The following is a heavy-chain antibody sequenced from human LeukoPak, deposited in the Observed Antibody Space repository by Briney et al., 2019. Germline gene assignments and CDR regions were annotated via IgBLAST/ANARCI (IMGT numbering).Heavy chain of an antibody. Sequence: GGSLRLSCAASGFIFSNSAMNWVRQAPGKGLEWVSSINNDGSYIYYTISRDNAKNSLYLRLNSLRVEDTAVYYCARDPTHYLRYGYFDYWGQGTLVTVSS. D-gene: IGHD3-9*01. J-gene: IGHJ4*02. CDR3: ARDPTHYLRYGYFDY. V-gene: IGHV3-21*01. CDR2: INNDGSYI. CDR1: GFIFSNSA.